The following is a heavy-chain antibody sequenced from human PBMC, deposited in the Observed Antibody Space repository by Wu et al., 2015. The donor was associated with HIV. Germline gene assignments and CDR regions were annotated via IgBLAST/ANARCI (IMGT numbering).Heavy chain of an antibody. CDR3: ARGRRDYSSSSYYYYMDV. CDR2: MNPNSGNT. V-gene: IGHV1-8*03. Sequence: QVQLVQSGAEVKKPGASVKVSCKASGYTFTTYDINWVRQATGRGLEWIGWMNPNSGNTGYAQKFQGRVSITRNTSISTVYMDLRSLNSDDGAVYYCARGRRDYSSSSYYYYMDVWGKGTTVTVSS. J-gene: IGHJ6*03. CDR1: GYTFTTYD. D-gene: IGHD6-6*01.